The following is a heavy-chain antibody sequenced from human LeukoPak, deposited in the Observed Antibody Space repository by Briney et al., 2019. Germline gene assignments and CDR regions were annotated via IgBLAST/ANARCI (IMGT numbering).Heavy chain of an antibody. CDR3: ARAPAEIGGYYPEYFRH. D-gene: IGHD3-22*01. CDR2: VSASGGTT. CDR1: GFTFNSYA. J-gene: IGHJ1*01. Sequence: GGSLRLSCAASGFTFNSYAMSWVRQAPGKGLEWVSAVSASGGTTYYADSVKGRFTISRDNAKNTVSLQMNSLRAEDTGVYYCARAPAEIGGYYPEYFRHWGQGTLVTVSS. V-gene: IGHV3-23*01.